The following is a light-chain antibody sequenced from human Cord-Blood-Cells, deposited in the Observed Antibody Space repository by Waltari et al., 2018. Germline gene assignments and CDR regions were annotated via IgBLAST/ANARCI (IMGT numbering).Light chain of an antibody. CDR3: QQYYSTPLT. Sequence: DIVMTQSPDSLAVSLGERATINCKSSQSVLYSSNNKNYLAWYQQKPGQPPKLLIYWASTRESGVPDRFSGSGSGTDFTLTISSLQAEDVSVYYCQQYYSTPLTFCVWTKVDIK. V-gene: IGKV4-1*01. CDR1: QSVLYSSNNKNY. J-gene: IGKJ4*01. CDR2: WAS.